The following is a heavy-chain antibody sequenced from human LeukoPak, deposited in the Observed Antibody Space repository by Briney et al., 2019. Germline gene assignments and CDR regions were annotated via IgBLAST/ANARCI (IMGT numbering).Heavy chain of an antibody. CDR2: INQDGSEK. Sequence: PGGSLRLSCAASGFTFSNFWMSWVRQAPGKGLEWVANINQDGSEKYYVDSVKGRFTISRDNAKNSLYLQMNSLRAEDMAVYYCARDNWNYNYWGQGTPVTVSS. D-gene: IGHD1-7*01. J-gene: IGHJ4*02. V-gene: IGHV3-7*01. CDR3: ARDNWNYNY. CDR1: GFTFSNFW.